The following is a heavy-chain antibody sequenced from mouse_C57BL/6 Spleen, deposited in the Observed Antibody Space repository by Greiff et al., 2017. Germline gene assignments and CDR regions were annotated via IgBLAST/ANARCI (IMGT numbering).Heavy chain of an antibody. CDR1: GFSLNSYG. CDR2: IWSGGST. CDR3: AKDGNYVSLGYAMDY. J-gene: IGHJ4*01. Sequence: VQLQQSGPGLVQPSQSLSITCTVSGFSLNSYGVHWVRQPPGKGLEWLGVIWSGGSTDYNAAFISRLSISKDNSKSQVFFKMNSLQADDTAIYYCAKDGNYVSLGYAMDYWGQGTSVTVSS. V-gene: IGHV2-4*01. D-gene: IGHD2-1*01.